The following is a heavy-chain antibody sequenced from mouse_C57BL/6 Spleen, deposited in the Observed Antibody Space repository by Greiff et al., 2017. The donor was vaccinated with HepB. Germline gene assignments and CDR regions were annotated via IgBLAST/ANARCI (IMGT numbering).Heavy chain of an antibody. CDR3: ARKLGEGLWYFDV. CDR1: GYTFTSYW. J-gene: IGHJ1*03. Sequence: VQLVESGAELVKPGASVKLSCKASGYTFTSYWMHWVKQRPGQGLEWIGEIDPSDSYTNYNQKFKGKSTLTVDKSSSTAYMQLSSLTSEDSAVYYCARKLGEGLWYFDVWGTGTTVTVSS. D-gene: IGHD4-1*01. CDR2: IDPSDSYT. V-gene: IGHV1-69*01.